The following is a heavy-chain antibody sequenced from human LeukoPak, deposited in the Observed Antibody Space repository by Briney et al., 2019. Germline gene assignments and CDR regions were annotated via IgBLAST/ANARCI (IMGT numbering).Heavy chain of an antibody. D-gene: IGHD3-16*02. V-gene: IGHV3-48*01. CDR3: ARDLGYYDYLWGSYRDQYYMDV. CDR1: GFTFSSYS. CDR2: ISSRSGTI. Sequence: PGGSLRLSCAASGFTFSSYSMNWVRQAPGKGLEWVSYISSRSGTIYYADSVKGRFTISRDNAKNSLYLQMNSLRAEDTAVYYCARDLGYYDYLWGSYRDQYYMDVWGKGTTVTVSS. J-gene: IGHJ6*03.